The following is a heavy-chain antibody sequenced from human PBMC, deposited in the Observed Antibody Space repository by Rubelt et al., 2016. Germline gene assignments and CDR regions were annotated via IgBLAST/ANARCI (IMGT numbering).Heavy chain of an antibody. D-gene: IGHD3-10*01. Sequence: EWIGEINHSGSTNYNPSLKSRVTISVDTSKNQFSLKLSSVTAADTAVYYCATTSGYWGQGTLVTVSS. J-gene: IGHJ4*02. V-gene: IGHV4-34*01. CDR3: ATTSGY. CDR2: INHSGST.